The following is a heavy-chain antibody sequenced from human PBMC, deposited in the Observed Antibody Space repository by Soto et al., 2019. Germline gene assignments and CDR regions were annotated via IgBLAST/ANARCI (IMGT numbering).Heavy chain of an antibody. CDR2: INHSGST. J-gene: IGHJ5*02. V-gene: IGHV4-34*01. Sequence: QVQLQQWGAGLLKPSETLSLTCAVYGGSFSGYYWSWIRQPPGKGLEWIGEINHSGSTNYNPSLKSRVTISVDTSKNQFSLKLSSVTAADTAVYYCARGRNNWSDPWGQGTLVTVSS. CDR1: GGSFSGYY. CDR3: ARGRNNWSDP.